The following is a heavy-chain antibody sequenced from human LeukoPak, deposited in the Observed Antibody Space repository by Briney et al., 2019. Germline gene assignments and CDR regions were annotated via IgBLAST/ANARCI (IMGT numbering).Heavy chain of an antibody. CDR2: IIPIFGTA. D-gene: IGHD2-2*01. V-gene: IGHV1-69*13. J-gene: IGHJ3*02. CDR3: ARARRVAVPAAMDAFDI. Sequence: ASVKVSCKASGYTFTSYGISWVRQAPGQGLEWVGGIIPIFGTANYAQKFQGRVTITADESTSTAYMELSSLRSEDTAVYYCARARRVAVPAAMDAFDIWGQGTMVTVSS. CDR1: GYTFTSYG.